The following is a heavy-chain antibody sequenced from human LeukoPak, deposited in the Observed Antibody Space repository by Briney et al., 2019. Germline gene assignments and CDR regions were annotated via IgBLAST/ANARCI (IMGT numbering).Heavy chain of an antibody. CDR1: GFTFSSYA. D-gene: IGHD3-3*01. J-gene: IGHJ4*02. CDR3: AKDIYYDFWSGYYGTFDY. Sequence: PGRSLRLSCAASGFTFSSYAMSWVRQAPGKGLEWVSAISGSGGSTYYADSVKGRFTISRDNSKNTLYLQMNSLRAEDTAVYYCAKDIYYDFWSGYYGTFDYWGQGTLVTVSS. V-gene: IGHV3-23*01. CDR2: ISGSGGST.